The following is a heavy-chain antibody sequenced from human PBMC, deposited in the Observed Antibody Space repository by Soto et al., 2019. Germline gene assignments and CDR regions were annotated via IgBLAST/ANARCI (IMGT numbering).Heavy chain of an antibody. D-gene: IGHD1-26*01. CDR1: GFTFTKAY. CDR3: ATEGGYRGSNFYGAY. V-gene: IGHV3-15*01. J-gene: IGHJ4*02. CDR2: IKNNDAGGTT. Sequence: EVQLVESGGGLVEPGGAISLSCVASGFTFTKAYLSWVRRAPGRGREGVGRIKNNDAGGTTDYATSVKGRFTISRDDSENTLYLQMNSLKTEDTSVYYCATEGGYRGSNFYGAYWGQGTLVTVSS.